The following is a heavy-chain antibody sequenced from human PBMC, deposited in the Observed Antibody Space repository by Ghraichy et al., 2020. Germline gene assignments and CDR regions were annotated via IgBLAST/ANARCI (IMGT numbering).Heavy chain of an antibody. CDR3: ARLGIAARMFDY. V-gene: IGHV3-7*01. CDR2: INEDGSKK. Sequence: GGSLRLSCAASGFTFSTYWMSWVRQAPGKGLEWVANINEDGSKKYYVDSVRGQFTISRDNAKSSLSLQMNSLRVGDTAVYYCARLGIAARMFDYWGQGTLVTVSS. D-gene: IGHD6-6*01. CDR1: GFTFSTYW. J-gene: IGHJ4*02.